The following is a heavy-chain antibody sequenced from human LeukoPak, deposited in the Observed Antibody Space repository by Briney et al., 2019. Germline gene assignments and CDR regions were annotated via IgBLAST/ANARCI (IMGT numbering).Heavy chain of an antibody. V-gene: IGHV4-61*05. CDR2: IFASGST. J-gene: IGHJ4*02. Sequence: PSESLSLTCTISGSSISSISSYSWSWIRQPPGKGLEWIGYIFASGSTNYSPSLKSRVTISVDTSKNQFSLKLSSVTAADTAVYYCARWTSGGHTFDYWGQGTLVTVSS. CDR1: GSSISSISSYS. CDR3: ARWTSGGHTFDY. D-gene: IGHD1-26*01.